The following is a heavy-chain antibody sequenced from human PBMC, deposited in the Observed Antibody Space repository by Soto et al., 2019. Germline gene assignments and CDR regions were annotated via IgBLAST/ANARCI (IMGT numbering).Heavy chain of an antibody. J-gene: IGHJ4*02. CDR1: GFSVTNSGEG. Sequence: QITLKESGPTLVKPTQTLTLTCTFSGFSVTNSGEGVGWIRQPPGKALERLATLYWDGDKRYSPSLRKRASVSTDTSKSQVVLTMTDMGPEDTGTYFCAHRKTTLTVATSFDLWGQGTLVTVS. CDR2: LYWDGDK. D-gene: IGHD6-19*01. V-gene: IGHV2-5*02. CDR3: AHRKTTLTVATSFDL.